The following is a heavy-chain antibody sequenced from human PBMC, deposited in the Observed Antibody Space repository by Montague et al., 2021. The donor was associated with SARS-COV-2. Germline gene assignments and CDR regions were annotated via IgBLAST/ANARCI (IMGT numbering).Heavy chain of an antibody. Sequence: SETLSLTCVVSGDSVNTNQWTWVRQPPGKGLEWIGHVFYTRSTKYNPSLESRVTISIDTSKNQFALRLNSVSAADTTIYYCARLIGSGWTDDFDFWGQGTMVTVSS. CDR3: ARLIGSGWTDDFDF. V-gene: IGHV4-59*02. J-gene: IGHJ3*01. CDR2: VFYTRST. D-gene: IGHD6-19*01. CDR1: GDSVNTNQ.